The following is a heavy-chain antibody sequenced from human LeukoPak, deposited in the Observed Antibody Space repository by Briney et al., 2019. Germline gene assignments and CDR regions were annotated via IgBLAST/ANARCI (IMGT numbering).Heavy chain of an antibody. CDR3: TRADPRAVGELYIYFDY. V-gene: IGHV4-4*08. CDR2: LATSGDA. Sequence: PSETLSLSCTVSGGTISGFYRSWIRLPPGKGLEWIGYLATSGDATYSPSLKSRGVILGDASKNQFFLKLSSVTAADTAVYYCTRADPRAVGELYIYFDYWGQGSLVTVSS. J-gene: IGHJ4*02. CDR1: GGTISGFY. D-gene: IGHD3-10*01.